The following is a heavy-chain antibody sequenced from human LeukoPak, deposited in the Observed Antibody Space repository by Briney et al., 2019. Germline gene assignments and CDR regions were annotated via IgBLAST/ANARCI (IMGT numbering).Heavy chain of an antibody. CDR3: ARRKFNYIVDY. V-gene: IGHV4-59*08. Sequence: PSETLSLTCTVSGGSISNYYWSWIRQSPGKGLEWIAYIYNSGSTNYNPSLKSRVTISVDTSKNQFSLKLSSVTAADTAVYYCARRKFNYIVDYWGQGTLVTVSS. D-gene: IGHD5-24*01. CDR1: GGSISNYY. CDR2: IYNSGST. J-gene: IGHJ4*02.